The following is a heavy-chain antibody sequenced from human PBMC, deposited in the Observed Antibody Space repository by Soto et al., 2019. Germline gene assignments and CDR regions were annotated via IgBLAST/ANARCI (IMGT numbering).Heavy chain of an antibody. V-gene: IGHV3-30*04. J-gene: IGHJ4*02. CDR1: GFTFSSYA. D-gene: IGHD2-15*01. Sequence: QVPLVESGGGVVQPGRSLRLSCVPSGFTFSSYAMHWVRQAPGKGLEWVAIISYDGSNKYYADSVKGRFTISRDNSKNTLYLQMNSLRVEDTALYYCAKDRGRYCSGGTCYLFDYWGQGALVTVSS. CDR2: ISYDGSNK. CDR3: AKDRGRYCSGGTCYLFDY.